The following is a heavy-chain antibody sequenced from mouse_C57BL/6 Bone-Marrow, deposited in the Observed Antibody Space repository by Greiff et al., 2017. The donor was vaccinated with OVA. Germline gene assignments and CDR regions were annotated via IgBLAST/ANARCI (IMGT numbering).Heavy chain of an antibody. CDR3: ARSRGLYYDYDDGFAY. V-gene: IGHV1-81*01. J-gene: IGHJ3*01. Sequence: LVESGAELARPGASVKLSCKASGYTFTSYGISWVKQRPGQGLEWIGEIYPRSGNTYYNEKFKGKATLTADKSSSTAYMELRSLTSEDSAVYFCARSRGLYYDYDDGFAYWGQGTLVTVSA. CDR2: IYPRSGNT. D-gene: IGHD2-4*01. CDR1: GYTFTSYG.